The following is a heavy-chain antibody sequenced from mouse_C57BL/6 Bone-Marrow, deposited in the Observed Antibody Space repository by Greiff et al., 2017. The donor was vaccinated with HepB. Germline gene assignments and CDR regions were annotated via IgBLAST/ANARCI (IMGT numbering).Heavy chain of an antibody. Sequence: EVMLVESGGGLVQPGGSLKLSCAASGFTFSDYYMYWVRQTPEKRLEWVAYISNGGGSTYYPDTVKGRFTISRDNDKNTLYLQMSRLKSENTAMYYCARQKERYYYAMDYWGQGTSVTVSS. CDR2: ISNGGGST. J-gene: IGHJ4*01. V-gene: IGHV5-12*01. CDR1: GFTFSDYY. CDR3: ARQKERYYYAMDY.